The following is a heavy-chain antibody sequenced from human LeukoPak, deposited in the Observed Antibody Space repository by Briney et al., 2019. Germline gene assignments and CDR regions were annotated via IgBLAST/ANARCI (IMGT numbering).Heavy chain of an antibody. Sequence: GGSLRLSCAASGFTFSNYWMHWVRQAPGKGLVWVSRINSDGINTSYADSVKGRFTISRDNAKNTLYLQMNSLRAEDTAVYYCARGQLRYFDWLLPSDYWGQGTLVTVSS. CDR3: ARGQLRYFDWLLPSDY. J-gene: IGHJ4*02. CDR2: INSDGINT. D-gene: IGHD3-9*01. CDR1: GFTFSNYW. V-gene: IGHV3-74*01.